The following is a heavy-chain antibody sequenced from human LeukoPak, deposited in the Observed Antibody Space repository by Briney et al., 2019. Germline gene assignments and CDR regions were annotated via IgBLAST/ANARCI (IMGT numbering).Heavy chain of an antibody. J-gene: IGHJ5*02. V-gene: IGHV3-53*01. Sequence: GGSLRLSRAASGFTVSSNYMSWVRQAPGKGLEWVSVIYSGGSTYYADSAKGRFTISRDNSKNTLYLQMNSLRAEDTAVHYCARDWGMNWFDPWGQGTLVTVSS. D-gene: IGHD3-16*01. CDR3: ARDWGMNWFDP. CDR1: GFTVSSNY. CDR2: IYSGGST.